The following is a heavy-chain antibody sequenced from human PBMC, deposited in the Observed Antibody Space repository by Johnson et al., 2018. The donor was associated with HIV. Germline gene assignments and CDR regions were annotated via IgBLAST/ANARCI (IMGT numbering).Heavy chain of an antibody. CDR1: GFTFSSYA. D-gene: IGHD3-22*01. V-gene: IGHV3-30*14. Sequence: QVQLLESGGGVVQPGRSLRLSCAASGFTFSSYAMHWVRQAPGKGLEWVAVISYDGSNKYYADSVKGRFTISRDNSKNTLYLQMGRLRTEDKAVYYCARERVDDKSGLDCFDIWGQGTMVTVSS. CDR2: ISYDGSNK. J-gene: IGHJ3*02. CDR3: ARERVDDKSGLDCFDI.